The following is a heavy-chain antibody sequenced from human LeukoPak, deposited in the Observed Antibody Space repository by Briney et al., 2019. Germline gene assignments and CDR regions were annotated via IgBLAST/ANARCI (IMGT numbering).Heavy chain of an antibody. CDR2: ISYDGSNK. CDR3: ARDRGGAYFDY. CDR1: GFTFSSYA. V-gene: IGHV3-30-3*01. J-gene: IGHJ4*02. D-gene: IGHD1-26*01. Sequence: HPGGSLRLSCAASGFTFSSYAMHWVRQAPGKGLEWVAVISYDGSNKYYADSVKGRFTISRDNSKNTLYLQMNSLRVEDTAVYYCARDRGGAYFDYWGQGTLVTVSS.